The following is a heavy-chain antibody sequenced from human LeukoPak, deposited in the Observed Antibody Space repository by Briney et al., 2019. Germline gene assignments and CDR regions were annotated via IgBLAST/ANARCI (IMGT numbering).Heavy chain of an antibody. V-gene: IGHV3-23*01. CDR2: ISGSCGSK. J-gene: IGHJ4*02. CDR3: ARERGAGSLSFDY. Sequence: GGSLRLSCAASGFTFSSYAMSWFRQAPGKGLEWVSAISGSCGSKYYADSVKGRFTIARDNSKNSLYLQMHSLRAEDRAVYYCARERGAGSLSFDYWGQGTLVTVSS. CDR1: GFTFSSYA. D-gene: IGHD6-19*01.